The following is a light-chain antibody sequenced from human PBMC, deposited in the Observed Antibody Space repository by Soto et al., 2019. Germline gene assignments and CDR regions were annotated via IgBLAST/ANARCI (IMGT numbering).Light chain of an antibody. J-gene: IGKJ3*01. V-gene: IGKV1-39*01. CDR1: QSIKSH. CDR3: QQSYTFPST. CDR2: GSS. Sequence: DIQMTQSPSSLSASVGDRVTVTCRASQSIKSHLNWYQQKLGQAPKLLIYGSSTLEGGFPSRFSGSGSGTELTLTISSLQPEDSATYYCQQSYTFPSTFGPGTKVNIK.